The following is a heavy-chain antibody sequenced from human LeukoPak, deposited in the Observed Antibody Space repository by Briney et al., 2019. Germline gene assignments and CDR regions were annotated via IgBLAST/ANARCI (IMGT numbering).Heavy chain of an antibody. CDR2: ITSSGNTI. CDR3: ARLTTMTTTGGPFDY. V-gene: IGHV3-48*03. Sequence: GGSLRLSCAASGFTFSSYEMNWVRQAPGKGLEWVSYITSSGNTIYYADSVKGRFTFSRDNAENSLYLQMNSLRAEDTAVYYCARLTTMTTTGGPFDYWGQGTLVTVSS. CDR1: GFTFSSYE. D-gene: IGHD4-17*01. J-gene: IGHJ4*02.